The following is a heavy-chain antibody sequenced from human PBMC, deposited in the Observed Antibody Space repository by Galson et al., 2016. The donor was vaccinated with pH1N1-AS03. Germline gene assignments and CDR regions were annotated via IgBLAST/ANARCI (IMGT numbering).Heavy chain of an antibody. CDR2: INSRSDII. J-gene: IGHJ4*02. D-gene: IGHD5-12*01. CDR3: ARDSGYGGTFDN. V-gene: IGHV3-48*02. Sequence: SLRLSCAASEFTFSIYHMSWVRQAPGKGLEWVSYINSRSDIIHYADSVRGRFTISRDNARNSLYLQMHSLRDDETAVYYCARDSGYGGTFDNWGQGALVTVSS. CDR1: EFTFSIYH.